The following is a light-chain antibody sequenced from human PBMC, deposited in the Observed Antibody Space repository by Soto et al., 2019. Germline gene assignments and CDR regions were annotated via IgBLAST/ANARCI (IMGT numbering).Light chain of an antibody. CDR2: RNN. V-gene: IGLV1-40*01. J-gene: IGLJ2*01. CDR1: SSNIGAGYD. Sequence: QSVLTQPPSVSGAPGQRVTISCTGSSSNIGAGYDVHWYQQLPGTAPKLLIYRNNNRPSGVPDRFSGSKSGTSASLAITGLQAEDEADYYCQSYDSSHHGVFGGGTKVTVL. CDR3: QSYDSSHHGV.